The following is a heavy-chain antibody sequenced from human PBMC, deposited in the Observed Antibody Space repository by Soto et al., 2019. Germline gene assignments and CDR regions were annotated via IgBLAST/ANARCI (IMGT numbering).Heavy chain of an antibody. CDR3: ATKILWWW. CDR1: GGSISISNYY. D-gene: IGHD2-21*01. CDR2: ISYSGST. J-gene: IGHJ4*02. V-gene: IGHV4-39*01. Sequence: PSETLSLTCTVSGGSISISNYYWAWIRQPPGKGLEWIGSISYSGSTYYNPSLKSRVTISVDTSKNQFFLRVSSVTAADTAVYYCATKILWWWWSQGTLVTVSS.